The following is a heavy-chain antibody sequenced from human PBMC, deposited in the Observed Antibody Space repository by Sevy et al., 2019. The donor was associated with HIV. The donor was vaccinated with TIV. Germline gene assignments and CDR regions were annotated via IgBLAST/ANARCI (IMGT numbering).Heavy chain of an antibody. D-gene: IGHD3-3*01. V-gene: IGHV3-21*01. J-gene: IGHJ6*02. CDR2: ISAGSTYI. CDR1: AFSFSSHG. CDR3: AREDITLFGVIRGEGRSAMDV. Sequence: GGSLRLSCAAFAFSFSSHGKNWVRQAPGKGLEWVSFISAGSTYIYYADSVKGRFTISRDNAKNSVYLQMSSLRAEDTAVYYCAREDITLFGVIRGEGRSAMDVWGQGTTVTVSS.